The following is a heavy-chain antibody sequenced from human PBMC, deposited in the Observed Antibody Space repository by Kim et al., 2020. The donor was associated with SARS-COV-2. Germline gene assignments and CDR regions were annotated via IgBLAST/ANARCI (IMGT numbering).Heavy chain of an antibody. CDR2: IATSGGST. CDR1: GFTFSNYV. D-gene: IGHD1-1*01. J-gene: IGHJ4*02. Sequence: GGSLRLSCAVSGFTFSNYVMGWVRQAPGKGLEWVSIIATSGGSTYYADSVRGRFTISRDNSKNTLYLQMNSLRAEDTAVYYCAKDVDNSYYFDYWGQGTLVTVSS. V-gene: IGHV3-23*01. CDR3: AKDVDNSYYFDY.